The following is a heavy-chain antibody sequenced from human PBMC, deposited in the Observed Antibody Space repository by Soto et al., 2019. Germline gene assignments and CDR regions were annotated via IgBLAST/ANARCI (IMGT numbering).Heavy chain of an antibody. CDR2: INTATGDT. D-gene: IGHD2-15*01. J-gene: IGHJ4*02. Sequence: QVQLVQSGAGVQKPGATANISCKASGYRFTAYDMHWVRQAPGQRLEWLGWINTATGDTKYSPSFQGRVTLSRDTSATTAYMELSGLRFEDTAVYYCARTRRYCSGGSCSPLDHWGQATLVTVPS. CDR3: ARTRRYCSGGSCSPLDH. CDR1: GYRFTAYD. V-gene: IGHV1-3*04.